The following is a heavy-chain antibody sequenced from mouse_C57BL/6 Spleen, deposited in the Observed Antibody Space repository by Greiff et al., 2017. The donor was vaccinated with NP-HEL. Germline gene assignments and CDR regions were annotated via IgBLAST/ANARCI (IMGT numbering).Heavy chain of an antibody. J-gene: IGHJ3*01. CDR3: ANYYGSSFAY. CDR2: INPNNGGT. CDR1: GYTFTDYY. Sequence: EVQLQQSGPELVKPGASVKISCKASGYTFTDYYMNWVKQSHGKSLEWIGDINPNNGGTSYNQKFKGKATLTVDTSSSTAYMELRSLTSEDSAVYYCANYYGSSFAYWGQGTLVTVSA. D-gene: IGHD1-1*01. V-gene: IGHV1-26*01.